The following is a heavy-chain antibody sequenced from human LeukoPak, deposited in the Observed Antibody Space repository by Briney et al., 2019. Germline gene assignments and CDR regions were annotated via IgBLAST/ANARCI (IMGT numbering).Heavy chain of an antibody. J-gene: IGHJ4*02. Sequence: SGTLSLTCTVSGGAISRYSWGWIRPPPGKGLEWVGYIYYSGGTNYNPAPKSLVTISVATANNQFSLKLSSVTAADTALSNCARAPGEQWLVRRTHFDYWGQGTLVTVSS. CDR2: IYYSGGT. V-gene: IGHV4-59*08. CDR3: ARAPGEQWLVRRTHFDY. D-gene: IGHD6-19*01. CDR1: GGAISRYS.